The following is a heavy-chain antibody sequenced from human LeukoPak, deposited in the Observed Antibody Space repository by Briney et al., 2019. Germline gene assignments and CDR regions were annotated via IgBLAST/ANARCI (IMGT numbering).Heavy chain of an antibody. CDR2: ISSSGSTI. D-gene: IGHD2-21*01. V-gene: IGHV3-11*01. CDR3: ARKMTSDCRDY. CDR1: GFTFSDYY. J-gene: IGHJ4*02. Sequence: PGGSLRLSCAASGFTFSDYYMSWIRQAPGKGLEWVSYISSSGSTIHYADSVKGRFTISRDNAKNSLFLQMNSLRAEDTAVYYCARKMTSDCRDYWGQGTLVTVSS.